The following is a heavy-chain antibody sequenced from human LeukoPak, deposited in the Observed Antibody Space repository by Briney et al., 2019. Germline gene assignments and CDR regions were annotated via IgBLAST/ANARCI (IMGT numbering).Heavy chain of an antibody. J-gene: IGHJ4*02. V-gene: IGHV3-30*03. CDR1: GFTFSSYG. Sequence: PGGSLRLSCAASGFTFSSYGMHWVRQAPGKGLEWVAVISYDGSNKYYADSVKGRFTISRDNSKNTLYLQMNSLRAEDTAVYYCASPARITIWGQGTLVTVSS. CDR2: ISYDGSNK. CDR3: ASPARITI. D-gene: IGHD3-10*01.